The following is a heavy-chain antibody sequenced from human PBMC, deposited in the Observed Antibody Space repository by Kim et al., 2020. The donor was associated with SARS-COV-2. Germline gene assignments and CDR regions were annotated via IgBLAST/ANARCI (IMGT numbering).Heavy chain of an antibody. CDR1: GFTFSSYG. Sequence: GGSLRLSCAASGFTFSSYGMHWVRQAPGKGLEWVAVIWYDGSNKYYADSVKGRFTISRYNSKNTLYLQMNSLRAEDTAVYYCAKDPHQPYGDYRYFDYWG. CDR3: AKDPHQPYGDYRYFDY. V-gene: IGHV3-33*06. J-gene: IGHJ4*01. CDR2: IWYDGSNK. D-gene: IGHD4-17*01.